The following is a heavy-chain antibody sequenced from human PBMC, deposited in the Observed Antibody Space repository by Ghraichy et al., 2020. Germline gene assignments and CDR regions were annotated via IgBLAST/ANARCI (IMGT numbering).Heavy chain of an antibody. CDR2: IYYSGST. J-gene: IGHJ4*02. CDR3: ATRSRRYDIWTGYYFDY. Sequence: SETLSLTCSVSGDSISSSSYFWGWIRQPPGKGLEWIGSIYYSGSTYYNPSLKSRVTISVDTSKNQLSLKLSSVTAADPAVFYCATRSRRYDIWTGYYFDYWAQGPLVTLSS. D-gene: IGHD3-9*01. V-gene: IGHV4-39*01. CDR1: GDSISSSSYF.